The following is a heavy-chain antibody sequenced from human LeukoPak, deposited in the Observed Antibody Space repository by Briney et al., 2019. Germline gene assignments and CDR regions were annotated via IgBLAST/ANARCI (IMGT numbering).Heavy chain of an antibody. V-gene: IGHV1-69*13. D-gene: IGHD5-18*01. Sequence: GASVKVSCKASGGTFSSYAISWVRQAPGQGLEWMGGMIPIFGTANYAQKFQGRVTITADESTSTAYMELSSLRSEDTAVYYCARGDTRHESGYYGMDVWGQGTTVTVSS. CDR2: MIPIFGTA. CDR1: GGTFSSYA. CDR3: ARGDTRHESGYYGMDV. J-gene: IGHJ6*02.